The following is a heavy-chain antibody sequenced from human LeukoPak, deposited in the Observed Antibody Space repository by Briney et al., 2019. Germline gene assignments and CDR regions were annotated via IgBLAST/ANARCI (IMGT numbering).Heavy chain of an antibody. V-gene: IGHV3-53*01. Sequence: GGSLRLSCAASGFTVSNNYMNWVRQAPGKGLEWVSLIYSGGSTHYADSVKGRFTISRDNSKNTLYLQMNSLRVEDSAIYYCAKDALHYGSKAFDIWGQGTMVTVSS. CDR1: GFTVSNNY. J-gene: IGHJ3*02. D-gene: IGHD3-10*01. CDR2: IYSGGST. CDR3: AKDALHYGSKAFDI.